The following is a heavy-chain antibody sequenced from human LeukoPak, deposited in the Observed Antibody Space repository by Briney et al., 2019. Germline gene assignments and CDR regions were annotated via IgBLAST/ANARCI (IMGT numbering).Heavy chain of an antibody. V-gene: IGHV3-23*01. Sequence: GGSLRLSCAASGFTFSNYAMNWVRQAPGKGLEWVSAISGSGGSTYYADSVKGRFTISRDNSRNTPYLQMNSLRAEDTAVYYCAKGDTIFGVVIILLDYWGQGTLVTVSS. J-gene: IGHJ4*02. D-gene: IGHD3-3*01. CDR1: GFTFSNYA. CDR2: ISGSGGST. CDR3: AKGDTIFGVVIILLDY.